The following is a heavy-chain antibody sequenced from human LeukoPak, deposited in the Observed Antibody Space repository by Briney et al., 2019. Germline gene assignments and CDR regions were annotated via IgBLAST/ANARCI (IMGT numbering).Heavy chain of an antibody. Sequence: PSETLSLTCTVSGGSVSSGSYYWSWIRQPPGKGLEWIGYIYYSGSTNYNPSLKSRVTISVDTSKNQFSLKLSSVTAADTAVYYCARAIVVVPAASTGWFDPWGQGTLVTVSS. D-gene: IGHD2-2*01. J-gene: IGHJ5*02. V-gene: IGHV4-61*01. CDR1: GGSVSSGSYY. CDR2: IYYSGST. CDR3: ARAIVVVPAASTGWFDP.